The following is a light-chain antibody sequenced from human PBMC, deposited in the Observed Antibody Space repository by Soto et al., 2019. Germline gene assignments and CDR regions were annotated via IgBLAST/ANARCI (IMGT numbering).Light chain of an antibody. J-gene: IGKJ1*01. Sequence: STVSRSPVAPGGVRSVTITCGASHSISTYLNWYQQKPGTAPKLLIYAASSLQSGAPSRFIVSTPKTAYDLTIRSRHPGGSATYNYEGSHTAAGTFGQGTKVEIK. V-gene: IGKV1-39*01. CDR2: AAS. CDR1: HSISTY. CDR3: EGSHTAAGT.